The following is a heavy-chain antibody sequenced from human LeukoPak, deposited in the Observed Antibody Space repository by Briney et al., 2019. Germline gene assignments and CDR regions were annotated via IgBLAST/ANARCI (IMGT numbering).Heavy chain of an antibody. J-gene: IGHJ6*02. V-gene: IGHV3-7*04. CDR2: INGDGSQK. CDR1: GFTFSSYW. Sequence: QPGGSLRLFCAASGFTFSSYWMSWVRRAPGKGLEWVADINGDGSQKDYVDSVKGRFTISRDNAKNSLYLQMNSLRAEDTALYYCVRGVDVWGQGTTVAVSS. CDR3: VRGVDV.